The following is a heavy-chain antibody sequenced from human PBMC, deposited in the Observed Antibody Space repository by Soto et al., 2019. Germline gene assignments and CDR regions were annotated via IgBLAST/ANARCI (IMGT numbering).Heavy chain of an antibody. CDR3: AKRDSTGYYPYYFDN. J-gene: IGHJ4*02. CDR2: IGGTDGTT. V-gene: IGHV3-23*01. Sequence: EVQLLESGGGLVQPGGSLRLSCAASGFIFSSCAMSWVRQAPGKGLEWVSAIGGTDGTTYYADSVKGRFTVSRDNSNNVLYLQMNSLRAEDTAVYYCAKRDSTGYYPYYFDNWGQGTLVTVSS. D-gene: IGHD3-22*01. CDR1: GFIFSSCA.